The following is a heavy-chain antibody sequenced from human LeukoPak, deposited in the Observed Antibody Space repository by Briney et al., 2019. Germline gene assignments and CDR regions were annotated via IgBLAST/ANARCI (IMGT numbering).Heavy chain of an antibody. CDR1: GYSISSGYY. Sequence: SETLSLTCTVSGYSISSGYYWSWIRQPPGKGLEWIGYIYYSGSTNYNPSLKSRVTISVDTSKNQFSLKLSSVTAADTAIYYCAKDLDSTGLFEGLGDHWGQGTLVTVSS. D-gene: IGHD3-22*01. J-gene: IGHJ4*02. CDR2: IYYSGST. CDR3: AKDLDSTGLFEGLGDH. V-gene: IGHV4-61*01.